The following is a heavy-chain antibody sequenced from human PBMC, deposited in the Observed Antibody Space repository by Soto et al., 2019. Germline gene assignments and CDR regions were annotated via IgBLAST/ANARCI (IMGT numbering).Heavy chain of an antibody. CDR2: IYHSGST. J-gene: IGHJ6*02. Sequence: PSETLSLTCAVSDGSISSSNWWSWVRQPPGKGLEWIGEIYHSGSTNYNPSLKSRVTISVDKSKNQFSLKLSSVTAADTAVYYCARDLASDILSTVDYGMDVWGQGTTVTVSS. D-gene: IGHD3-9*01. CDR1: DGSISSSNW. CDR3: ARDLASDILSTVDYGMDV. V-gene: IGHV4-4*02.